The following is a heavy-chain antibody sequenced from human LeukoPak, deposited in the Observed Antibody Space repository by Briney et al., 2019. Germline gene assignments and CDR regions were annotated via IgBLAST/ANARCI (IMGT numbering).Heavy chain of an antibody. Sequence: SETLSLTCTVSGGSINSSSYYWGWIRQLPGEALEWIGSIYHSGYTYYNPSLKSRVTISVDTSKSQFSLKLSSVTAADTAVYYCARSSMFRGVTVDYWGQGTLVTVSS. CDR1: GGSINSSSYY. CDR3: ARSSMFRGVTVDY. V-gene: IGHV4-39*01. CDR2: IYHSGYT. D-gene: IGHD3-10*01. J-gene: IGHJ4*02.